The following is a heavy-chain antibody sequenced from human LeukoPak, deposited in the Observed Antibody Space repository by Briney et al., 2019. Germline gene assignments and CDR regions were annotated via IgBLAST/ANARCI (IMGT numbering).Heavy chain of an antibody. V-gene: IGHV1-58*01. CDR1: GFTFTSSA. CDR3: AAEAAYYYDSRDAFDV. CDR2: IVVGSGNT. D-gene: IGHD3-22*01. Sequence: ASVKVSGKASGFTFTSSAVQWVRQARGQRLEWIGWIVVGSGNTNYAQKFQERVTITRDMSTSLVYMELSSLRSEDTAVYYCAAEAAYYYDSRDAFDVWGQGTMVTVSS. J-gene: IGHJ3*01.